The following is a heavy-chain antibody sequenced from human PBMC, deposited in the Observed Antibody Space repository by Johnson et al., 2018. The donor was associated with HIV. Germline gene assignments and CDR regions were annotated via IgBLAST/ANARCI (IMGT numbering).Heavy chain of an antibody. CDR2: IGTAGDT. V-gene: IGHV3-13*01. CDR1: GFTFSSYD. D-gene: IGHD2-15*01. Sequence: EVQLVESGGGLVQRGGSLRLSCVASGFTFSSYDMHWVRQATGKGLEWVSTIGTAGDTYYPGSVKGRFTVSREDAKNSLYLQMNSLRAGDTALYYCARAVCRGGRCYSHDAFDIWGQGTMVTVSS. J-gene: IGHJ3*02. CDR3: ARAVCRGGRCYSHDAFDI.